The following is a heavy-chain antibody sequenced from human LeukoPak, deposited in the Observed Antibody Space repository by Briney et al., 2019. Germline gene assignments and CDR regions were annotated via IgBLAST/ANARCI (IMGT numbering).Heavy chain of an antibody. V-gene: IGHV5-51*01. CDR3: VRHKDIVGANTHFDY. D-gene: IGHD1-26*01. J-gene: IGHJ4*02. CDR1: GYSFTSYW. Sequence: GESLKISCKTSGYSFTSYWIGWVRQLPGKGLEGMGIIYPGDSDTRYSPSFQGQVTISSDKSISTAYLQWSSLKASDTAMYYCVRHKDIVGANTHFDYWGQGTLVTVSS. CDR2: IYPGDSDT.